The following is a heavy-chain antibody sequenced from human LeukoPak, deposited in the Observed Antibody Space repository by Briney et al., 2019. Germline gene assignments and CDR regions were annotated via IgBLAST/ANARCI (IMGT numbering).Heavy chain of an antibody. CDR2: IYYSGST. CDR3: AGGDCSGGTCYSPPLDY. Sequence: SETLSLTCTVSGGSISSSSYYWGWLRQPPGKGLEWIGSIYYSGSTYYNPSLKSRVTISVDTSKNQFSLKLSSVTAADTAVYYCAGGDCSGGTCYSPPLDYWGQGTLVTVSS. V-gene: IGHV4-39*07. D-gene: IGHD2-15*01. J-gene: IGHJ4*02. CDR1: GGSISSSSYY.